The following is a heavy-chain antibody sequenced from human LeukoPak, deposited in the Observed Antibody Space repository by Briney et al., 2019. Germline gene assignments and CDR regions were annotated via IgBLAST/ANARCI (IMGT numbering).Heavy chain of an antibody. Sequence: SETLSLTCTVYGYSISSGYYWGWIRQPPGKGLEWIGSIYHSGSTYYNPSLKSRVTISVDTSKNQFSLKLSSVTAADTAVYYCARARGSYYYYYYMDVWGKGTTVTVSS. CDR2: IYHSGST. CDR3: ARARGSYYYYYYMDV. V-gene: IGHV4-38-2*02. J-gene: IGHJ6*03. D-gene: IGHD3-16*01. CDR1: GYSISSGYY.